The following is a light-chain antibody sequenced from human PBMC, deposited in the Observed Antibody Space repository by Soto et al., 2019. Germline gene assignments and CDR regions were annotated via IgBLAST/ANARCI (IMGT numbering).Light chain of an antibody. Sequence: QSALTQPPSASGSPGQSVTISCTGTSSDVGAYNYVSWYQQHPGKAPKLMIYDVSKRPSGVPYRFSGSKSDNAASLTVSGPQGEDEADYYCSSYAGSSWVFGGGTKVTVL. CDR2: DVS. CDR1: SSDVGAYNY. CDR3: SSYAGSSWV. J-gene: IGLJ3*02. V-gene: IGLV2-8*01.